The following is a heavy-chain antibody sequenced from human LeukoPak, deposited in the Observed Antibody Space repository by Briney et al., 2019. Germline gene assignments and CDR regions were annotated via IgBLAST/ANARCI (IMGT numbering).Heavy chain of an antibody. CDR3: ARALSYCSSTSCYTGYYFDY. CDR1: GGSFSGYY. J-gene: IGHJ4*02. V-gene: IGHV4-34*01. Sequence: RSETLSLTCAVYGGSFSGYYWSWIRQPPGKGLEWIGEINHSGGTNYNPPLKSRVTISVDTSKNQFSLKLSSVTAVDTAVYYCARALSYCSSTSCYTGYYFDYWGQGTLVTVSS. CDR2: INHSGGT. D-gene: IGHD2-2*02.